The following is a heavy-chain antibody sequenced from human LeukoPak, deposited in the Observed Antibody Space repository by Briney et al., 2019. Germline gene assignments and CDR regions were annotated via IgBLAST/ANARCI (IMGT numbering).Heavy chain of an antibody. CDR1: GGSISSGSYY. J-gene: IGHJ4*02. Sequence: SETLSLTCTVSGGSISSGSYYWSWIRQPAGKGLEWIGRIYTSGSTNYNPSLKSRVTISVDTSKNQFSLKLSSVTAADTAVYYCARAPSYYYDSSAVTPFDYWGQGTLVTVSS. CDR3: ARAPSYYYDSSAVTPFDY. D-gene: IGHD3-22*01. V-gene: IGHV4-61*02. CDR2: IYTSGST.